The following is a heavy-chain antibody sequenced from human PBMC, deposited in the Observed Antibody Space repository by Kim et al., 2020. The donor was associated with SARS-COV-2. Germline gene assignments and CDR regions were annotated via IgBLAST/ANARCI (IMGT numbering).Heavy chain of an antibody. J-gene: IGHJ4*02. CDR2: GSGAYQ. V-gene: IGHV3-23*01. Sequence: GSGAYQDYADSVKGRFTSSRDNSKHTLYLQMNSLSAEDTAVYYCAKAWDYWGQGTLVTVSS. CDR3: AKAWDY.